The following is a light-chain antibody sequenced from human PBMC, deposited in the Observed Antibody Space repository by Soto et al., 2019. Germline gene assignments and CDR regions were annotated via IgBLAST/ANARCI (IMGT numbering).Light chain of an antibody. CDR3: QQLAGFPIT. CDR1: RGISSY. V-gene: IGKV1-9*01. CDR2: SAS. Sequence: IQLTQSPSSLSASVGDRVTITCQASRGISSYLAWYQQKPGKAPKLLVYSASTLQSGVPSRFSGSGSGPDFTLTISSLQPEDSATYYCQQLAGFPITFGQGTRREIK. J-gene: IGKJ5*01.